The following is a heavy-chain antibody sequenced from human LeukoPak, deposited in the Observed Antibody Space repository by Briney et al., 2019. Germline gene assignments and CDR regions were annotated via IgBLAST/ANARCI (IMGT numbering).Heavy chain of an antibody. V-gene: IGHV4-59*01. J-gene: IGHJ4*02. D-gene: IGHD3-10*01. CDR1: GGSISTYY. CDR2: IYYSGSA. Sequence: SETLSLTCTVSGGSISTYYWSWIRQPPGKGLEWIGYIYYSGSANFNPSLKSRVTISVDTSKNQFSLKLSSVTAADTAVYYCARDPYASGGIDYWGQGTLVTVSS. CDR3: ARDPYASGGIDY.